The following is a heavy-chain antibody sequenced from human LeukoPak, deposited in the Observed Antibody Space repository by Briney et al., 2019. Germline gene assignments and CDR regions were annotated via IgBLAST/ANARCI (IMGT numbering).Heavy chain of an antibody. CDR3: AKDISHYVWGSYQFDY. Sequence: GGSLRLSCAASGFTLDDYAMHWVRQAPGKGLEWVSGISWNSGSIGYADSVKGRFTISRDNAKNSLYLQMNSLRAEDTALYYCAKDISHYVWGSYQFDYWGQGTLVTVSS. V-gene: IGHV3-9*01. CDR1: GFTLDDYA. D-gene: IGHD3-16*02. J-gene: IGHJ4*02. CDR2: ISWNSGSI.